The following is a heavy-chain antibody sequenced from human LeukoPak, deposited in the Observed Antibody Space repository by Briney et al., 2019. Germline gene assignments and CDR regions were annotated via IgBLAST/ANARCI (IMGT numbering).Heavy chain of an antibody. J-gene: IGHJ5*01. CDR2: INSDGSST. CDR3: ARGLHWNDFNWFDS. V-gene: IGHV3-74*01. Sequence: GGSLRLSCAASGFTFSSNWMHWVRQAPWKGLLWVSRINSDGSSTSYADSVKGRFTISRDNAKNTVYLQMNTLSAEDTAIYYCARGLHWNDFNWFDSRGQGTLVTVSS. D-gene: IGHD1-1*01. CDR1: GFTFSSNW.